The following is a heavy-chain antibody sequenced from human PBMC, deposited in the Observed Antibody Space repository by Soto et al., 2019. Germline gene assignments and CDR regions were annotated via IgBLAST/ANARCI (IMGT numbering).Heavy chain of an antibody. V-gene: IGHV4-59*01. D-gene: IGHD6-6*01. CDR2: IYYSGST. CDR3: AGIAAHHNGFDP. CDR1: GGSISSYY. J-gene: IGHJ5*02. Sequence: SETLSLTCTVSGGSISSYYWSWIRQPPGKGLEWIGYIYYSGSTNYNPSLKSRVTISVDTSKNQFSLKLSSVTAADTAVYYCAGIAAHHNGFDPGGQGTLVTVSS.